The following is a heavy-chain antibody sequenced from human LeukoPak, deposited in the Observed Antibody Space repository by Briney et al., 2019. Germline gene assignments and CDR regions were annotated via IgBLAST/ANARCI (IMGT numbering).Heavy chain of an antibody. Sequence: SETLSLTCIVSGGSISSGSYYWSWIRQPAGKGLEWIGRIYTSGSTNYNPSLKSRVTISVDTSKNQFSLKLSSVTAADTAVYYCARGRGYSYGYYYFDYWGQGTLVTVSS. V-gene: IGHV4-61*02. CDR3: ARGRGYSYGYYYFDY. CDR2: IYTSGST. D-gene: IGHD5-18*01. J-gene: IGHJ4*02. CDR1: GGSISSGSYY.